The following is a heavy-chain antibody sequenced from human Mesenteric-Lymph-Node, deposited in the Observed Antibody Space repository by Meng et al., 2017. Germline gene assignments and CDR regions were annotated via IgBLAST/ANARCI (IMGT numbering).Heavy chain of an antibody. D-gene: IGHD6-19*01. CDR3: ARHGGWHFDY. J-gene: IGHJ4*02. V-gene: IGHV4-4*02. CDR1: GGSISSSNF. Sequence: SETLSLTCAVSGGSISSSNFWSWVRQPPGKGLEWIGQLYLSGSPNYNPSLGSRVTISVDKSKNQFSLRLTSVTAADTAIYYCARHGGWHFDYWGQGTLVTVSS. CDR2: LYLSGSP.